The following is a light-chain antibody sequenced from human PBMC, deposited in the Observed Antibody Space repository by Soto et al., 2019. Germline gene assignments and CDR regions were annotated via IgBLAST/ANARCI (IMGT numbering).Light chain of an antibody. CDR3: CSYAGSSTYV. V-gene: IGLV2-23*01. CDR1: SSDVGSYNL. Sequence: QSVLTQPASVSGPPGQSITISCTGTSSDVGSYNLVSWYQQHPGKAPKLMIYEGTKRPSGVSNRFSGSKSGNTASLTISGLQAEDEADYYCCSYAGSSTYVFGTG. CDR2: EGT. J-gene: IGLJ1*01.